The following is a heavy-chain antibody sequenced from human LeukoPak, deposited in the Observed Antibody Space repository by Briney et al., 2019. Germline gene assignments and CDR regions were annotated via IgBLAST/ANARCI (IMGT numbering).Heavy chain of an antibody. Sequence: GGSLRLSREAPGFTFITFAMKSVRQAPGRGLRWVAPIAGSGVKRVYADSVRGRFTISRDNAKNTLYLQMDSLRAEDTAIYYCVKDMIPDGHNSLDYWGQGIPVTVSS. CDR2: IAGSGVKR. J-gene: IGHJ4*02. CDR1: GFTFITFA. V-gene: IGHV3-23*01. D-gene: IGHD5-24*01. CDR3: VKDMIPDGHNSLDY.